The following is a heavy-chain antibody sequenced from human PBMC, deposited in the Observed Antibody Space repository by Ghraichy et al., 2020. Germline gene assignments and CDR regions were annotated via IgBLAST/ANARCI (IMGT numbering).Heavy chain of an antibody. J-gene: IGHJ4*02. CDR3: ARDGAVGDFWSGYWDY. V-gene: IGHV3-48*02. Sequence: GGSLRLSCVGSGFTFNSYSMNWVRQAPGKGLEWVAFLSSRSSTIYYADSVKGRFTISRDNAKNSLYLQMNSLRDEDTAVYYCARDGAVGDFWSGYWDYWGQGTLVTVSS. D-gene: IGHD3-3*01. CDR2: LSSRSSTI. CDR1: GFTFNSYS.